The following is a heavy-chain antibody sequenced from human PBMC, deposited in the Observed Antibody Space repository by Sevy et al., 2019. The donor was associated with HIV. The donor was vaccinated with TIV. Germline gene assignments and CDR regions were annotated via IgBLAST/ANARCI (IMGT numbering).Heavy chain of an antibody. CDR1: GFTFGGYM. Sequence: GGSLRLSCAGSGFTFGGYMMNWVRQAPGRGLEWVARVSRNGGTPEYGDSAKGRFTISRDNSKNTVYLQLKELRAEDTALYYCVKEGRDDFNPYLDFRGQGILVTVSS. J-gene: IGHJ4*02. V-gene: IGHV3-23*01. CDR3: VKEGRDDFNPYLDF. D-gene: IGHD3-10*01. CDR2: VSRNGGTP.